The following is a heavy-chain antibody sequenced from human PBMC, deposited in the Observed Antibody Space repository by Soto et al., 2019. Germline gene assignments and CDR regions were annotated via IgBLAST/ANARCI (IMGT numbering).Heavy chain of an antibody. Sequence: XETLSLTCAVSGGSISSYYWSWIRQPPGKGLEWIGYIYYSGSTNYNPSLRSRVTISVDTSKNQFSLKVSSVTAADTAVYYCARQMTTLTTFDYWGQGTLATVSS. CDR3: ARQMTTLTTFDY. CDR1: GGSISSYY. D-gene: IGHD4-17*01. J-gene: IGHJ4*02. CDR2: IYYSGST. V-gene: IGHV4-59*01.